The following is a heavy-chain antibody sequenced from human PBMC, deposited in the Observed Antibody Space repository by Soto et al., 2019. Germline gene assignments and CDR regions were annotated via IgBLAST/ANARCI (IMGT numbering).Heavy chain of an antibody. Sequence: QVQLVQSGAEVKRPGSSVRVSCKASGGVFSLYGFSWVRQVPGHGPEWVGGILPISGTANYAQKYQGRVTITVDKSASTGYMELNSLTYEDTAVYSCASTGEAPEVDGSGRGDAFDIWGPGTKVTVSS. D-gene: IGHD1-26*01. CDR3: ASTGEAPEVDGSGRGDAFDI. V-gene: IGHV1-69*06. CDR2: ILPISGTA. J-gene: IGHJ3*02. CDR1: GGVFSLYG.